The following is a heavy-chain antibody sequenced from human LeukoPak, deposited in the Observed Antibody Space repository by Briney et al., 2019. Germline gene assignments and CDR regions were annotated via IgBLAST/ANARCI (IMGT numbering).Heavy chain of an antibody. J-gene: IGHJ3*02. D-gene: IGHD5-18*01. Sequence: GGSLRLSCAASGFTFSSYDMHWVRQATGKGLEWVSAIGTAGDPYYPGSVKGRFTISRENAKNSLYLQMNSLRAGDTAVYYCASGCQVWIQLKERCAFDIWGQGTMVTVSS. CDR3: ASGCQVWIQLKERCAFDI. CDR2: IGTAGDP. V-gene: IGHV3-13*05. CDR1: GFTFSSYD.